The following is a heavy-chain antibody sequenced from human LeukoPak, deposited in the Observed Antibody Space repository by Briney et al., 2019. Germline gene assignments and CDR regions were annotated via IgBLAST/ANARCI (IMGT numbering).Heavy chain of an antibody. CDR2: ISGSGGST. V-gene: IGHV3-23*01. Sequence: GGSLRLSCAASGFTFSSYAMSWVRQAPGKGLEWVSAISGSGGSTYYADSVKGRFTISRDNAKNSLYLQMNSLRAEDTAVYYCARDTRTIFGVASLDYWGQGTLVTVSS. CDR1: GFTFSSYA. CDR3: ARDTRTIFGVASLDY. D-gene: IGHD3-3*01. J-gene: IGHJ4*02.